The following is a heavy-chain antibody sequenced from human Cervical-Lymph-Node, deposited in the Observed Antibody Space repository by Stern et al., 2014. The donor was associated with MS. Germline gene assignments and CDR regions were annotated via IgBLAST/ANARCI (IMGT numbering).Heavy chain of an antibody. CDR1: GFTFRNYA. V-gene: IGHV3-30*01. J-gene: IGHJ4*02. CDR3: AREGEKASTTAFDS. Sequence: VQLVESRGGAVQPGKSLRLSCAASGFTFRNYAMHWVRQAPGKGLEWVAVISHDGNEKYYADSLRGRFTISRDNSRNTLYLQMNSLGADDTAVYYCAREGEKASTTAFDSWGQGTLVTVS. D-gene: IGHD3-16*01. CDR2: ISHDGNEK.